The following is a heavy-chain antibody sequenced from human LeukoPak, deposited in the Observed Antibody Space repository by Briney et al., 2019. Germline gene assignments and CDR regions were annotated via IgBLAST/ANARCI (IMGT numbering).Heavy chain of an antibody. D-gene: IGHD4-23*01. CDR1: GGSVSSGSYY. J-gene: IGHJ4*02. V-gene: IGHV4-61*01. Sequence: SETLSLTCTVSGGSVSSGSYYWSWIRQPPGKGLEWIGYIYYSGSTNYNPSLKSRVTISVDTSKNQFSLKLSSVTAADTAVYYCARRHDYGGKGSIDYWGQGTLVTVSS. CDR3: ARRHDYGGKGSIDY. CDR2: IYYSGST.